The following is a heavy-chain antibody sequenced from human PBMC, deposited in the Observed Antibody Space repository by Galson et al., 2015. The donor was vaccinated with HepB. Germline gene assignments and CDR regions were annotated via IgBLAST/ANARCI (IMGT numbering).Heavy chain of an antibody. Sequence: SLRLSCAASGFTFEDYAMHWVRQVPGKGLEWVSGISWNSDFTGYADSVRGRFTISRDNAKYFLYLQMNSLRPEDTALYYCAQDLTYYYGSGSYFVGMDVWGQGTMVTVSS. V-gene: IGHV3-9*01. J-gene: IGHJ6*02. D-gene: IGHD3-10*01. CDR3: AQDLTYYYGSGSYFVGMDV. CDR1: GFTFEDYA. CDR2: ISWNSDFT.